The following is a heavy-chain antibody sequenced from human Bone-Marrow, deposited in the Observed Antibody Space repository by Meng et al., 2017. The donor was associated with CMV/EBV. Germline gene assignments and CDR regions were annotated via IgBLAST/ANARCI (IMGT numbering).Heavy chain of an antibody. CDR1: GVTVSTHY. D-gene: IGHD3-3*01. Sequence: GESLKISCAASGVTVSTHYMSWVRQAPGKGLEWVSVMYSDGNTYYADSVKGRFTISRDSSKNTLYLQMNSLRAEDTAVYYCAKDLDYDSWSGYVHYYYYGMDVWGQGTTVTVSS. V-gene: IGHV3-66*02. CDR2: MYSDGNT. CDR3: AKDLDYDSWSGYVHYYYYGMDV. J-gene: IGHJ6*02.